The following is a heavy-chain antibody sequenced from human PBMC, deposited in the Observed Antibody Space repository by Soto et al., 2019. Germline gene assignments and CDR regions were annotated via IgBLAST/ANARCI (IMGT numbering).Heavy chain of an antibody. D-gene: IGHD5-18*01. CDR3: AKEEQLWSHLPNFDY. V-gene: IGHV3-30*18. CDR2: ISYDGSNK. J-gene: IGHJ4*02. Sequence: GGSLRLSCAASGFTFSSYGMHWVRQAPGKGLEWVAVISYDGSNKYYADSVKGRFTISRDNSKNTLYLQMNSLRAEDTAVYYCAKEEQLWSHLPNFDYWGQGTLVTVSS. CDR1: GFTFSSYG.